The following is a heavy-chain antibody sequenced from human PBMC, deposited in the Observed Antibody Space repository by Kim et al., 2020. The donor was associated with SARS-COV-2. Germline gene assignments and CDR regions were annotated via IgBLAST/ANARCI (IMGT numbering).Heavy chain of an antibody. D-gene: IGHD3-22*01. J-gene: IGHJ1*01. CDR3: ATVVFYYDAGYFKN. V-gene: IGHV3-30*07. Sequence: ASHVEGRLIISRDQSKNTLYLQMNSLRAEDTAVYYCATVVFYYDAGYFKNWGQGTLVIVSS.